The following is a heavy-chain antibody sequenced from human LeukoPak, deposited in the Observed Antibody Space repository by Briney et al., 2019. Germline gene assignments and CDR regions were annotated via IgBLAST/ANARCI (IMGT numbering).Heavy chain of an antibody. CDR2: IIPIFGTA. V-gene: IGHV1-69*13. J-gene: IGHJ5*02. D-gene: IGHD3-22*01. Sequence: ASVKVSCKASGGTLSSHAISWVRQAPGQGLEWMGGIIPIFGTANYAQKFQGRVTITADESTSTAYMELSSLRSEDTAVYYCARDFDSSGYYYAAPFDPWGQGTLVTVSS. CDR3: ARDFDSSGYYYAAPFDP. CDR1: GGTLSSHA.